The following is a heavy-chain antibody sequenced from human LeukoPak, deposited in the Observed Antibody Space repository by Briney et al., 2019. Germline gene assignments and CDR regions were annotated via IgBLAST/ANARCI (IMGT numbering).Heavy chain of an antibody. Sequence: PGESLRLSCAASGFTFSSYSMNWVRQAPGKGLEWVSYISSASNTIYNADSVKGRFTISRDDAKNSLYLQMNSLRAEDTAMYYCARDGWFGDYNWFDPWGQGTLVTVSS. CDR1: GFTFSSYS. V-gene: IGHV3-48*01. CDR2: ISSASNTI. D-gene: IGHD3-10*01. CDR3: ARDGWFGDYNWFDP. J-gene: IGHJ5*02.